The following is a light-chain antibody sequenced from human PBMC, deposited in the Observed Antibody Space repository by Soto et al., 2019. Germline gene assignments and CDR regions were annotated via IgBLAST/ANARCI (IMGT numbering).Light chain of an antibody. CDR1: SSDVGGYNY. J-gene: IGLJ1*01. V-gene: IGLV2-14*01. CDR2: DVS. Sequence: LAQPASVSGSPGQSITISCTGTSSDVGGYNYVSWYQQHPGKAPKLMIYDVSNRPSGVSNRFSGSKSGNTASLTISGLQAEDEADYYCSSYTSSSTLLYVFGTGTKVTVL. CDR3: SSYTSSSTLLYV.